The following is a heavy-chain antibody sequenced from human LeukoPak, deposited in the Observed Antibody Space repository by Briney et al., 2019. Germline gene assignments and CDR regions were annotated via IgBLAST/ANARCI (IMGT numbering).Heavy chain of an antibody. J-gene: IGHJ5*02. D-gene: IGHD1-26*01. CDR2: IYTTGST. V-gene: IGHV4-4*07. CDR3: ARGGLPRENWFDH. CDR1: DGSISTYY. Sequence: TSETLSLTCTVSDGSISTYYWSWIRQPAGKGLEWIGRIYTTGSTNYYPSLKSRVTMSVDTSKNQFSLKLSSVTAADTAVYYCARGGLPRENWFDHWGQGTLVTVSS.